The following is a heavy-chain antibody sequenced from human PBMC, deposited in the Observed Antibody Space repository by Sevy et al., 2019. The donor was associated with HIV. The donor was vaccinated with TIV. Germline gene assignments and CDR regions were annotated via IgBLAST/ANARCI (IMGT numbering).Heavy chain of an antibody. J-gene: IGHJ4*02. CDR1: GFTFRDYF. CDR2: ISGSATTI. CDR3: ARDHTKLGYCSSTSCPADFDY. Sequence: GGSLRLSCAVSGFTFRDYFMTWIRQAPGRGLEWVSYISGSATTIYYADSVKGRFTISRDSANNSLYLQMNSLPAEDTAVYYCARDHTKLGYCSSTSCPADFDYWGQGTLVTVSS. D-gene: IGHD2-2*01. V-gene: IGHV3-11*01.